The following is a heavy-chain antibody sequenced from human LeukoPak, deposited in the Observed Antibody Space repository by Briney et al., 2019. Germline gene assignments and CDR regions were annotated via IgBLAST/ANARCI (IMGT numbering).Heavy chain of an antibody. CDR3: ARENSSSWYSSDY. CDR2: IIPILGIA. J-gene: IGHJ4*02. D-gene: IGHD6-13*01. V-gene: IGHV1-69*04. Sequence: SVKVSCKASGGTFSSYTISWVRQAPGQGLEWMGRIIPILGIANYAQKFQGRVTITADKSTSTAYMELSSLRSEGTAVYYCARENSSSWYSSDYWGQGTLVTVSS. CDR1: GGTFSSYT.